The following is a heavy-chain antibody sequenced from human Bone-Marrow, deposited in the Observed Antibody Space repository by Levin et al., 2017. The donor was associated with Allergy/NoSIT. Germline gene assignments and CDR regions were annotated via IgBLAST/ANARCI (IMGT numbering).Heavy chain of an antibody. CDR1: GYTLKDYY. D-gene: IGHD3-22*01. V-gene: IGHV1-2*03. J-gene: IGHJ4*02. Sequence: LAASVKVSCKASGYTLKDYYMHWVRQAPGQGLEWMGWINPNSGGTNYAQKFQGRVTMTRDTSISTAYMELSRVRSDDTAVYYCARAPPHYHDSRAYYFDYWGQGTLVTVSS. CDR3: ARAPPHYHDSRAYYFDY. CDR2: INPNSGGT.